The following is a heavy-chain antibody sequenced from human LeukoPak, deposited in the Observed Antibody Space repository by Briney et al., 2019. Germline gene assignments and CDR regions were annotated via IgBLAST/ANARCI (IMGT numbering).Heavy chain of an antibody. V-gene: IGHV3-15*01. CDR2: IKSKTDGGTT. D-gene: IGHD1-26*01. Sequence: PGGSLRLSCAASGFTFSNAWMSWVRQAPGKGLEWVGRIKSKTDGGTTDYAAPVKGRFTISRDDSKNTLYLQMNSLRAEDTAVYYCAKPGLVKWELLLNAFDIRGQGTMVTDSS. CDR1: GFTFSNAW. J-gene: IGHJ3*02. CDR3: AKPGLVKWELLLNAFDI.